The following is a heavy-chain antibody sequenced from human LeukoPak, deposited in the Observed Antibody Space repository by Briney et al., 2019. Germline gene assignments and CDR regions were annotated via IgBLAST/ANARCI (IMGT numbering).Heavy chain of an antibody. CDR1: GGSISSYY. D-gene: IGHD5-18*01. Sequence: PSETLSLTCTVSGGSISSYYWSWIRQPPGKGLEWIGYIYYSGSTSYNPSLKSRVTISVDTSKNQFSLKLSSVTAADTAVYYCASLNVDTAYYYYYMDVWGKGTTVTVSS. CDR2: IYYSGST. V-gene: IGHV4-59*01. J-gene: IGHJ6*03. CDR3: ASLNVDTAYYYYYMDV.